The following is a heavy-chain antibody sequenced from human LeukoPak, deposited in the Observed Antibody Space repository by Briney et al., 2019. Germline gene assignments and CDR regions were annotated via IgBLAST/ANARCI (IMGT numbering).Heavy chain of an antibody. Sequence: GGSLRLSCAASGFSFSSYAMSWVRQAPGKGLEWVSTISGGGSSTYYAGSVKGRFTISRDISKNTLYLQMNSLRAEDTAIYYCAKAILPATILSFNDYWGQGTLVTVSS. CDR1: GFSFSSYA. CDR2: ISGGGSST. J-gene: IGHJ4*02. D-gene: IGHD2-2*02. CDR3: AKAILPATILSFNDY. V-gene: IGHV3-23*01.